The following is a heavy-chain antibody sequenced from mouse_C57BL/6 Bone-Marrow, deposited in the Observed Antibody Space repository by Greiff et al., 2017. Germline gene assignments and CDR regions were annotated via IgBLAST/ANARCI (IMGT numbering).Heavy chain of an antibody. V-gene: IGHV1-50*01. CDR2: IDPSDSYT. Sequence: QVQLQQPGAELVKPGASVKLSCKASGYTFTSYWMQWVKQRPGQGLEWIGEIDPSDSYTNYNHKFKGKATLTVDTSSSTDYMQLSSLTSEDSAVYYCARFGLGSDYWGQGTTLTVSA. CDR1: GYTFTSYW. D-gene: IGHD3-3*01. CDR3: ARFGLGSDY. J-gene: IGHJ2*01.